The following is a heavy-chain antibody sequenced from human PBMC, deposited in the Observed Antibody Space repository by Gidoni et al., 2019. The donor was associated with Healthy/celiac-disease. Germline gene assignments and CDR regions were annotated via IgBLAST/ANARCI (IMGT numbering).Heavy chain of an antibody. D-gene: IGHD2-2*01. Sequence: EVQLLESGGGLVQPGGSLRLSCAASGFTFSSYAMSWVRQAPGKGLEWVSAISGSGGSTYYADSVKGRFTISRDNSKNTLYLQMNSLRAEDTAVYYCAKGTGYCSSTSCGGVGDYWGQGTLVTVSS. J-gene: IGHJ4*02. V-gene: IGHV3-23*01. CDR3: AKGTGYCSSTSCGGVGDY. CDR1: GFTFSSYA. CDR2: ISGSGGST.